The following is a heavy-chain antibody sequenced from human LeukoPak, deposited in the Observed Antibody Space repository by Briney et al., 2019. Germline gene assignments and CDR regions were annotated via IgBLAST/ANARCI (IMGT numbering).Heavy chain of an antibody. CDR3: AKFNGHPTTNYYMDV. CDR2: IIDTGGAT. V-gene: IGHV3-23*01. Sequence: GGSLRLSCAASGFSFSSFAMTWVRQAPGKGLEWVSGIIDTGGATYYADSVKGRFTISRDNSKNTLFLQMSSLRAEDTAVYYCAKFNGHPTTNYYMDVWGEGTTVTVSS. J-gene: IGHJ6*03. CDR1: GFSFSSFA. D-gene: IGHD1-1*01.